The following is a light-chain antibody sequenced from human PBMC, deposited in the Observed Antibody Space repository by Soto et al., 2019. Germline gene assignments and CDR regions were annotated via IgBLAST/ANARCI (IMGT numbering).Light chain of an antibody. CDR1: VLAKKY. CDR3: YSEADNNLV. V-gene: IGLV3-27*01. CDR2: KDS. J-gene: IGLJ2*01. Sequence: SYELTQPSSVSVSPGQTARITCSGDVLAKKYARWFQQKPGQAPVLVIYKDSERPSEIPERFSGSSSGTTVTLTISGAQVEDEADYYCYSEADNNLVFGGGTKVTVL.